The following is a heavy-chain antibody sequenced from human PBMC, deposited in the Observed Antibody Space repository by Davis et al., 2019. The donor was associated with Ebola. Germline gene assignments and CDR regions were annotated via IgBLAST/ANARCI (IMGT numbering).Heavy chain of an antibody. CDR3: ANPDYGGSYFDY. CDR2: ISGSGGST. J-gene: IGHJ4*02. Sequence: GESLKISCAASGFTFSSYAVSWVRQAPGKGLEWVSAISGSGGSTYYADSVKGRFNISRDNSKNTLYLQMNSLRAEDTAVYYCANPDYGGSYFDYWGQGTLVTVSS. V-gene: IGHV3-23*01. D-gene: IGHD4-23*01. CDR1: GFTFSSYA.